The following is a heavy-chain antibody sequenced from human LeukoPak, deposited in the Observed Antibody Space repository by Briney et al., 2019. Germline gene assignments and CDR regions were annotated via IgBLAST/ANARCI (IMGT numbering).Heavy chain of an antibody. J-gene: IGHJ4*02. Sequence: GGSLRLSCAASGFTVSSNYMGWVRQAPGKGLEWVSVIHRGGNTYYADSVEGRFTISRDNSKNTLYLQMNSLRVEDTAVYYCALDCCSGSRFDHWGQGTLVTVPS. CDR2: IHRGGNT. CDR3: ALDCCSGSRFDH. CDR1: GFTVSSNY. D-gene: IGHD2-15*01. V-gene: IGHV3-53*01.